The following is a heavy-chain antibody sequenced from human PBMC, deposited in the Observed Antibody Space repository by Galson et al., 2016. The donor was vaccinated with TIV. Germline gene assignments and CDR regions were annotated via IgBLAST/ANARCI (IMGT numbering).Heavy chain of an antibody. CDR3: ATTGGTNWNYFDN. Sequence: SLTLLCSLWVHVSRNYMNWVRQAPGKGLEWVSVLYVLDTTYYADSVKGRFTVSRDTSKNTLYLEMTDLRAEDTAVYYCATTGGTNWNYFDNWGQGALVTVSS. V-gene: IGHV3-53*01. CDR2: LYVLDTT. CDR1: VHVSRNY. D-gene: IGHD1/OR15-1a*01. J-gene: IGHJ4*02.